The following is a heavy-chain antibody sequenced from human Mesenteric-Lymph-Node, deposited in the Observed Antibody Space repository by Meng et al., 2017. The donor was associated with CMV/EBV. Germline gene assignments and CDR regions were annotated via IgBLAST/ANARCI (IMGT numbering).Heavy chain of an antibody. CDR3: ARSGSYCAGDCFWYY. D-gene: IGHD2-21*01. CDR1: GGSISSYY. CDR2: IYYSGST. V-gene: IGHV4-59*01. J-gene: IGHJ4*02. Sequence: SETLSLTCTVSGGSISSYYWSWIRRPPGKGLEWIGYIYYSGSTKYNPSLKSRVTISVDTSRNQFSLTLNSVAAADTAVYYCARSGSYCAGDCFWYYWGQGTLVTVSS.